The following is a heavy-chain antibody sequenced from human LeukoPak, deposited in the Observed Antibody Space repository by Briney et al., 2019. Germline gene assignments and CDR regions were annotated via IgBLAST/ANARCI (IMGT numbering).Heavy chain of an antibody. Sequence: GGSLRLSCAASGFTFSNFWMTWVRQAPGKGLEWVANIKIDGSEKYYADSVKGRFTISRDNAKNSLYLQMNSLRAEDTAVYYCATYSTRNAREFQSWGQGTLVTVSS. J-gene: IGHJ1*01. CDR2: IKIDGSEK. V-gene: IGHV3-7*01. CDR3: ATYSTRNAREFQS. D-gene: IGHD4-11*01. CDR1: GFTFSNFW.